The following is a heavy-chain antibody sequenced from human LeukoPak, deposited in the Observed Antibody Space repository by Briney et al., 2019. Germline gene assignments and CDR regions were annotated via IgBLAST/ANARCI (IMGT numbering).Heavy chain of an antibody. D-gene: IGHD3-9*01. J-gene: IGHJ5*02. CDR1: GGSISSYY. Sequence: PSETLSLTCTVSGGSISSYYWSWIRQPPGKGLEWIGYIYYSGNTHYNPSLKSRVSISVDTSENQVYLKLSSVTAADTAVYYCARDIYDILTGYYWFDPWGQGTLVTVSS. CDR3: ARDIYDILTGYYWFDP. CDR2: IYYSGNT. V-gene: IGHV4-59*01.